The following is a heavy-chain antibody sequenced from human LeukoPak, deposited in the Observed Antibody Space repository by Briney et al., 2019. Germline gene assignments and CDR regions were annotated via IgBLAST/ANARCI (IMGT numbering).Heavy chain of an antibody. D-gene: IGHD1-26*01. CDR1: GGTFSSYA. CDR2: IIPIFGTA. J-gene: IGHJ5*02. V-gene: IGHV1-69*13. CDR3: ARDNSVGDVAWWFDP. Sequence: GASVKVSCKASGGTFSSYAISWVRQAPGQGLEWMGGIIPIFGTANYAQKFQGRVTITADESTSTAYMELSSLRSEDTAFYYCARDNSVGDVAWWFDPWGQGTLVTVSS.